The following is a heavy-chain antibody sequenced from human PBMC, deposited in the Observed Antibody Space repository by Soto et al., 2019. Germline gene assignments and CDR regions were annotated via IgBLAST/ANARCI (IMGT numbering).Heavy chain of an antibody. D-gene: IGHD6-13*01. CDR3: ARVRIAAAGPAYGMDV. CDR1: GYTFTGYY. V-gene: IGHV1-2*04. J-gene: IGHJ6*02. Sequence: VKVSCKASGYTFTGYYMHWVRQAPGQGLEWMGWINPNSGGTNYAQKFQGWVTMTRDTSISTAYMELSRLRSDDTAVYYCARVRIAAAGPAYGMDVWGQGTTVTVSS. CDR2: INPNSGGT.